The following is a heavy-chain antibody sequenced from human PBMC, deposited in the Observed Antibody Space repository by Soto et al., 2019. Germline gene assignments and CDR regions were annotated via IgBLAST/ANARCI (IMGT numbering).Heavy chain of an antibody. CDR3: ARYYDTQRGRWFDP. V-gene: IGHV4-39*01. CDR2: ISYSGST. CDR1: GGSISSSNYY. D-gene: IGHD3-22*01. Sequence: SETLSLTCTVSGGSISSSNYYWGWIRQPSGKGLEWIGTISYSGSTYYNPSLKSRVTISGDTSKNQFSLKLSSVTATDTAVYYCARYYDTQRGRWFDPWGQGTLVTVSS. J-gene: IGHJ5*02.